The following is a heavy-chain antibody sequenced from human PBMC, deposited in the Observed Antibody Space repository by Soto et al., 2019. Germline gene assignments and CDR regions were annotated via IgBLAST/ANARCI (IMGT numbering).Heavy chain of an antibody. D-gene: IGHD5-12*01. Sequence: GGSLRLSCAASGFTFSSYGMHWVRQAPGKGLEWVAVISYDGSNKYYADSVKGRFTISRDNSKNTLYLQMNSLRAEDTAVYYCAKDRRDGYNLDAFDIWGQGTMVTVSS. CDR1: GFTFSSYG. J-gene: IGHJ3*02. CDR3: AKDRRDGYNLDAFDI. CDR2: ISYDGSNK. V-gene: IGHV3-30*18.